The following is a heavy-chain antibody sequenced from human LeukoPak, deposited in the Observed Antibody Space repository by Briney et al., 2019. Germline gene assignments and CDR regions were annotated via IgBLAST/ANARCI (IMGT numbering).Heavy chain of an antibody. CDR1: GFTFSSYW. D-gene: IGHD1-26*01. CDR3: ARDKIVGATYFDY. CDR2: IKQDGSEK. Sequence: GGSLRLSFAASGFTFSSYWMSWVRQAPGKGLEWVANIKQDGSEKYYVDFVKGRFTISRDNAKNSLYLQMNSLRAEDTAVYYCARDKIVGATYFDYWGQGTLVTVSS. V-gene: IGHV3-7*01. J-gene: IGHJ4*02.